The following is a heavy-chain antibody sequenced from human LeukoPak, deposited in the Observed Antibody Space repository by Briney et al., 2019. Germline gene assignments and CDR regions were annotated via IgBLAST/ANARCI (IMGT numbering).Heavy chain of an antibody. D-gene: IGHD3-22*01. CDR2: ISAYNGNT. J-gene: IGHJ4*02. V-gene: IGHV1-18*01. Sequence: ASVKVSCKASGYTFTSYGISWVRQAPGQGLEWMGWISAYNGNTNYAQKLQGRVTMTTDTSTSTAYMELRSLRSDDTALYYCAKDYDSSGWGGGNDYWGQGTLVTVSS. CDR3: AKDYDSSGWGGGNDY. CDR1: GYTFTSYG.